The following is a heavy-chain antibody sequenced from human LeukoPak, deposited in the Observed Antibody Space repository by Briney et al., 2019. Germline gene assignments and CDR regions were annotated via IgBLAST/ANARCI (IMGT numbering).Heavy chain of an antibody. Sequence: PAGGSLRLSCAASGLTFSSYAMSWVRQAPGKGLEWVSAISGSGGSTYYADSVKGRFTISRDNSKNTLYLQMNSLRAEDTAVYYCAKSPGYGDYLFDYWGQGTLVTVSS. CDR1: GLTFSSYA. J-gene: IGHJ4*02. CDR2: ISGSGGST. V-gene: IGHV3-23*01. CDR3: AKSPGYGDYLFDY. D-gene: IGHD4-17*01.